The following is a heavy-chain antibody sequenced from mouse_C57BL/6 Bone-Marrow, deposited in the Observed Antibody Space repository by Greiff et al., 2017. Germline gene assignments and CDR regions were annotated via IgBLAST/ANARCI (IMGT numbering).Heavy chain of an antibody. CDR2: IYPRSGNT. Sequence: VQLKQSGAELARPGASVKLSCKASGYTFTSYGISWVKQRTGQGLEWIGEIYPRSGNTYYNEKFKGKATLTADKSSSTAYMELRSLTSEDSAVYFCARIYDGMDYYAMDYWGQGTSVTVSS. J-gene: IGHJ4*01. CDR3: ARIYDGMDYYAMDY. CDR1: GYTFTSYG. D-gene: IGHD2-3*01. V-gene: IGHV1-81*01.